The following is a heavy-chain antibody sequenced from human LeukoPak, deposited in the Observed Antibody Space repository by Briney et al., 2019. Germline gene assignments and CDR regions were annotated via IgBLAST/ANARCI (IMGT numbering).Heavy chain of an antibody. CDR1: GLTFSSYS. V-gene: IGHV3-21*01. D-gene: IGHD2-2*01. CDR3: AREGYCSSTSCAGYYGMDV. CDR2: ISSSSYI. Sequence: GGSLRLSCAASGLTFSSYSMNWVRQAPGKGLEWVSSISSSSYIYYADSVKGRFTISRDNAKNSLYLQMNSLRAEDTAVYYCAREGYCSSTSCAGYYGMDVWGQGTTVTVSS. J-gene: IGHJ6*02.